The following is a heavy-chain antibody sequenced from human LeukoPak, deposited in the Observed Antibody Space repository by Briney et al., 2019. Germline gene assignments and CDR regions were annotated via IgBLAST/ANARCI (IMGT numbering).Heavy chain of an antibody. Sequence: ASVKVSCKASGYTFTSSDINWVRQATGQGREWMGWMNPDSGNTGYAQKFQGRVTMTRNTSISTAYMELSSLRSEDTAVYYCAREGYYYGSGSYPYGYWGQGTLVTVSS. CDR2: MNPDSGNT. D-gene: IGHD3-10*01. J-gene: IGHJ4*02. CDR3: AREGYYYGSGSYPYGY. V-gene: IGHV1-8*01. CDR1: GYTFTSSD.